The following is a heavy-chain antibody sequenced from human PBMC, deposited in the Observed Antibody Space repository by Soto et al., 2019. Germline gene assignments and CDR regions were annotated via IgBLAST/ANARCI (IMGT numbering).Heavy chain of an antibody. CDR1: GYTFSGYH. Sequence: GASVKVSCKASGYTFSGYHMHWVRQAPGQGLEWMGWINVYNGETNIAQKFQGRVAMTRDTSITTAYVELSRLRFDDTVVYFCAREGATRRPSRPAIGWLESWGQGTLVTVS. V-gene: IGHV1-2*02. D-gene: IGHD2-2*02. CDR2: INVYNGET. J-gene: IGHJ5*01. CDR3: AREGATRRPSRPAIGWLES.